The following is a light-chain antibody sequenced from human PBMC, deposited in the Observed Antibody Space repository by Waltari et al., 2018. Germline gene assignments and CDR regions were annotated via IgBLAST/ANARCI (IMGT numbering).Light chain of an antibody. J-gene: IGLJ2*01. V-gene: IGLV1-47*02. CDR3: AAWDDSPSGHVV. CDR1: SSHIGSHY. Sequence: SVLTQPPSASGAPGQRVTISCSGSSSHIGSHYVYWYQQLPGTAPKLLIYTDHQRAAGVPDRVSASKSGTSASLAISGLRSEDEADYYCAAWDDSPSGHVVFGGGTKLTVL. CDR2: TDH.